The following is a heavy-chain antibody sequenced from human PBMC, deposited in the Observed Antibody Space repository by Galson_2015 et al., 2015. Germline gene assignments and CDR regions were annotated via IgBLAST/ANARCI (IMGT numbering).Heavy chain of an antibody. J-gene: IGHJ5*01. CDR2: IYYSGST. V-gene: IGHV4-59*01. D-gene: IGHD6-25*01. CDR1: GGSISGYY. Sequence: ETLSLTCTVSGGSISGYYWSWIRQPPGKGLEWIAYIYYSGSTNYNPSLKSRVTISLDTSKNQFSLKLSSVTAADTAVYYCARWSSGSWYNWFDSWGQGTLVTVSS. CDR3: ARWSSGSWYNWFDS.